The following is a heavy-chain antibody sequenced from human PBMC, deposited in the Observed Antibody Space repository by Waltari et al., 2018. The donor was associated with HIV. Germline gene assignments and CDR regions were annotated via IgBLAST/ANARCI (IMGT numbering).Heavy chain of an antibody. CDR2: MFHRGNP. D-gene: IGHD5-12*01. Sequence: VRLRESGPSEVKPSETLSLTCRVSGYSISAGYYWGWIRQSPGKGLEWIGTMFHRGNPYYNPSLQSRGSMSIDSSKTQFSLTLTSVTAADTAMYYCATVSTITTEKYFDYWGRGMLVTV. CDR3: ATVSTITTEKYFDY. J-gene: IGHJ4*01. V-gene: IGHV4-38-2*01. CDR1: GYSISAGYY.